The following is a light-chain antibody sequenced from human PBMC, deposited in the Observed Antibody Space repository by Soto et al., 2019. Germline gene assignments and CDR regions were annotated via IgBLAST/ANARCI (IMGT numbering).Light chain of an antibody. CDR3: QQFNSYPPYT. V-gene: IGKV1-13*02. Sequence: AIQLTQSPSSLSASVGDRVTITCRASQGISSALAWYQQKPGKAPKLLIYDASSLESGGPSRFRGSGSGTDFNLTISSLQPEDFATYYCQQFNSYPPYTFGQGTKLEIK. J-gene: IGKJ2*01. CDR1: QGISSA. CDR2: DAS.